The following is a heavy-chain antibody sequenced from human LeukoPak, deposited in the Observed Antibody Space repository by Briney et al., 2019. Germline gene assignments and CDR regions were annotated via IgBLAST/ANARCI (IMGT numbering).Heavy chain of an antibody. CDR2: IYYSGST. D-gene: IGHD3-16*01. CDR1: GGSVSSGSYY. J-gene: IGHJ4*02. CDR3: ARDRDGAEATFDY. V-gene: IGHV4-61*01. Sequence: SETLSLTCTVSGGSVSSGSYYWSWIRQPPGKGLEWIGYIYYSGSTNYNPSLKSRVTISVDTSKNQFSLKLSSVTAADTAVHYCARDRDGAEATFDYWGQGTLVTVSS.